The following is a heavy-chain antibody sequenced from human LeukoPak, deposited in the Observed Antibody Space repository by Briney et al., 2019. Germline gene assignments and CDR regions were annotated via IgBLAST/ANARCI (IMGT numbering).Heavy chain of an antibody. CDR2: INHSGST. D-gene: IGHD6-13*01. V-gene: IGHV4-34*01. CDR1: GGSFSGYY. J-gene: IGHJ4*02. CDR3: AIEFYKQQLGRFDY. Sequence: KPSETLSLTCAVYGGSFSGYYWSWIRQPPGKGLEWIGEINHSGSTNYNPSLKSRVTISVDTSKNQFSLKLSSVTAADTAVYYCAIEFYKQQLGRFDYWGQGTLVTVSS.